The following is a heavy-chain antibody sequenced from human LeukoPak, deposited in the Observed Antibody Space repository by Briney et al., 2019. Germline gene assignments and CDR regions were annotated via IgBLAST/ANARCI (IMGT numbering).Heavy chain of an antibody. CDR2: IYPGDSDT. CDR3: ARQYSRSSPFDY. CDR1: GYSFYNYW. D-gene: IGHD6-6*01. V-gene: IGHV5-51*01. J-gene: IGHJ4*02. Sequence: GESLKISCKGSGYSFYNYWIGWVRQMPGKGLEWMGIIYPGDSDTRYSPSFQGQVTISADKSINTAYLQWSSLKASDTAMYYCARQYSRSSPFDYWGQGTLVTVPS.